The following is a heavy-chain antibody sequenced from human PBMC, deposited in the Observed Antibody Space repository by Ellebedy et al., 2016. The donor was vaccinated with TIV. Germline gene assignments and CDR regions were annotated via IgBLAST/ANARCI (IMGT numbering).Heavy chain of an antibody. D-gene: IGHD4-17*01. CDR2: IHYRGNT. J-gene: IGHJ4*02. CDR3: ASSPYGDYGLGY. Sequence: GSLRLXCTVSGGSISGYYWSWIRQSPGMGLEWIGYIHYRGNTNHNPSLKSRVTLLVDTSKSQFSLRLSSVTTADTAVYYCASSPYGDYGLGYWGQGTLVTVAS. CDR1: GGSISGYY. V-gene: IGHV4-59*01.